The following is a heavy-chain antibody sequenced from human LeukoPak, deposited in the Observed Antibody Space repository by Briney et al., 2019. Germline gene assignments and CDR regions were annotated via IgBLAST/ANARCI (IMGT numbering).Heavy chain of an antibody. CDR3: AKAGYEAYYYGMDV. D-gene: IGHD5-12*01. CDR1: GFTFSSYG. Sequence: PGGSLRLSCAASGFTFSSYGMHWVRQAPGKGLEWVAVISYDGSNKYYADSVEGRFTISRDNSKNTLYLQMNSLRAEDTAVYYCAKAGYEAYYYGMDVWGQGTTVTVSS. V-gene: IGHV3-30*18. J-gene: IGHJ6*02. CDR2: ISYDGSNK.